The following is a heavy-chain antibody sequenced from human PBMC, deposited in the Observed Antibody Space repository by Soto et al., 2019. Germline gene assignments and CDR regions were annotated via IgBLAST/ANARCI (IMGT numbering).Heavy chain of an antibody. V-gene: IGHV2-5*01. CDR3: AHRPYYYYDSSGYYFH. CDR1: GFSLTTNRVA. D-gene: IGHD3-22*01. CDR2: IYGNDDK. Sequence: QITLKESAPTLVKPTQTLTLTCTFSGFSLTTNRVAVGWIRQPPGKALEWLALIYGNDDKEYSPSLKSRLTINKDTSKDQVALTVTNMDPVDTATYYCAHRPYYYYDSSGYYFHWGQGTLVTVSS. J-gene: IGHJ4*02.